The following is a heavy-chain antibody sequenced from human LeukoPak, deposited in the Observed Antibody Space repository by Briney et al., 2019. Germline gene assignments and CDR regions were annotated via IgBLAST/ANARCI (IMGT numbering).Heavy chain of an antibody. CDR1: GYSIRGNS. V-gene: IGHV7-4-1*02. CDR3: TRDLAYLHFDV. Sequence: GASVKVSCKASGYSIRGNSINWVRQAPGQGLEWIGYINTMSGNPTYAQGFTGRLVFSLETSVSTAYLLISSLKAEDSGVYYCTRDLAYLHFDVWGQGTLVTVSS. J-gene: IGHJ4*02. CDR2: INTMSGNP. D-gene: IGHD2/OR15-2a*01.